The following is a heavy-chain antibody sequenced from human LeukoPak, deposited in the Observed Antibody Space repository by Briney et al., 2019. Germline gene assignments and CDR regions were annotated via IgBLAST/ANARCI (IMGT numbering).Heavy chain of an antibody. CDR1: GYTFTGYY. J-gene: IGHJ4*02. CDR3: ARDPHYSDTSGH. V-gene: IGHV1-2*02. D-gene: IGHD3-22*01. CDR2: INPNSGGT. Sequence: GASVKVSCKASGYTFTGYYMHWVRQAPGQGLEWMGWINPNSGGTNYAQKFQGRVTMTRDTSISTAYMELSRLRSDDTAIYYCARDPHYSDTSGHWGQGTLVTVSS.